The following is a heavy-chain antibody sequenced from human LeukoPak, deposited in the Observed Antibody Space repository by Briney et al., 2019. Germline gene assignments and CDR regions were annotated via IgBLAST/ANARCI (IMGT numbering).Heavy chain of an antibody. CDR3: ARALNYYGLDV. CDR2: ISSNGGTT. CDR1: GFTFSSYA. V-gene: IGHV3-64*01. Sequence: PGGSLRLSCAASGFTFSSYAMHWVRQAPGKGLEYVSAISSNGGTTYYANSVKGRFTISRDNSKNTLYLQMGSLRAEDMAVYYCARALNYYGLDVWGKGTTVSVSS. D-gene: IGHD3-16*02. J-gene: IGHJ6*04.